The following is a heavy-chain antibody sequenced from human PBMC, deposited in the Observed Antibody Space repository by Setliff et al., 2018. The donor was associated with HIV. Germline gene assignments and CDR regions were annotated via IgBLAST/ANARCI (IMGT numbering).Heavy chain of an antibody. Sequence: GSLRLSCRASGFTFSGYWIHWVRQAPGKGLEWIGSIYYSGSTYYNPSLKSRVTISVDTSKNQFSLKLSSVTAADTAVYYCARGRYHDTSGYSGGFYFFDYWGQGSLVTVSS. J-gene: IGHJ4*02. CDR3: ARGRYHDTSGYSGGFYFFDY. CDR1: GFTFSGYW. V-gene: IGHV4-39*01. CDR2: IYYSGST. D-gene: IGHD3-22*01.